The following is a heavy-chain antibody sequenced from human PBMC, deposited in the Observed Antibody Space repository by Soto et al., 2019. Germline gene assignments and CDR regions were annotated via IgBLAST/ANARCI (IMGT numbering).Heavy chain of an antibody. CDR1: GFTVSSNS. CDR2: IYSGGST. J-gene: IGHJ4*02. CDR3: ARSGYSYGSFDY. V-gene: IGHV3-66*01. D-gene: IGHD5-18*01. Sequence: VQLVESGGGLVQPGGSLRLSCAASGFTVSSNSMSWVRQVPGKGLEWVSVIYSGGSTFYTDSVKGRFTISRDNSKNTLYLQINCLRAEDTAVYYCARSGYSYGSFDYWGQGTLVTVSS.